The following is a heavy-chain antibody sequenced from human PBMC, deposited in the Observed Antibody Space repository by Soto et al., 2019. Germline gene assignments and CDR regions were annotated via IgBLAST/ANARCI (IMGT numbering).Heavy chain of an antibody. V-gene: IGHV4-4*02. D-gene: IGHD6-13*01. CDR2: IYHSGST. CDR1: GGSISSSNW. Sequence: SETLSLTCAVSGGSISSSNWWSWVRQPPGKGLEWIGEIYHSGSTNYNPSLKSRVTISVDKSKNQFSLKLSSVTAADTAVYYCARGGDSSNWQGLDYWSQGTLVTVSS. J-gene: IGHJ4*02. CDR3: ARGGDSSNWQGLDY.